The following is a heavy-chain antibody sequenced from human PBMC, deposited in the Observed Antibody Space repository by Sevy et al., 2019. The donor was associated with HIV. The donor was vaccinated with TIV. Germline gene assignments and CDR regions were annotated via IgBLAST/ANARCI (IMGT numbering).Heavy chain of an antibody. CDR2: INHSGST. D-gene: IGHD4-17*01. CDR1: GGSFSGYY. Sequence: SETLSLTCAVYGGSFSGYYWSWIRQPPGKGLEWIGEINHSGSTNYNPSLKSRVTISVDTSKNQFSLKLSSVTAADTAVYYCARAKPGEDDYGDYRFVGFDYWGQGTLVTVSS. CDR3: ARAKPGEDDYGDYRFVGFDY. V-gene: IGHV4-34*01. J-gene: IGHJ4*02.